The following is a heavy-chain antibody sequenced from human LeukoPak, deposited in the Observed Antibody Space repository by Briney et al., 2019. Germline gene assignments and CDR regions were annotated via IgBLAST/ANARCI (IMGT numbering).Heavy chain of an antibody. CDR2: IKQDGSEK. Sequence: GGSLRLSCAASGFTFSSYWMSWVRQAPGKGLEWVANIKQDGSEKYYVDSVKGRFTISRDNAKNSLYLQMNSLRAEDTAVYYCARDGPITMVRGDRWFDPWGQGTLVTVSS. D-gene: IGHD3-10*01. CDR1: GFTFSSYW. J-gene: IGHJ5*02. CDR3: ARDGPITMVRGDRWFDP. V-gene: IGHV3-7*01.